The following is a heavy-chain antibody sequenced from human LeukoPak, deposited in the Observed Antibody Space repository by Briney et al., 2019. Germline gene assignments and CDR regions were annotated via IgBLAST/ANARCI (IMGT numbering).Heavy chain of an antibody. CDR1: GYSINSGYY. Sequence: PSETLSLTCTVSGYSINSGYYWGWIRQPPGKGLEWIGSIYHSGSTYYNPSLKSRVTISVDTSKNQFSLKLSSVTAADTAMYYCARDVVVVVAATGNWFDPWGQGTLVTVSS. CDR2: IYHSGST. J-gene: IGHJ5*02. V-gene: IGHV4-38-2*02. CDR3: ARDVVVVVAATGNWFDP. D-gene: IGHD2-15*01.